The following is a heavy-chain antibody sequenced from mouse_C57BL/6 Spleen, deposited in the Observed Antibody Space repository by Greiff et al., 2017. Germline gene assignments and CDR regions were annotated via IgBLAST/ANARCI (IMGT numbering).Heavy chain of an antibody. D-gene: IGHD2-1*01. V-gene: IGHV1-53*01. CDR3: ARSPIYYGSLDY. J-gene: IGHJ2*01. CDR2: INPSNGGT. Sequence: QVQLQQSGTELVKPGASVKLSCKASGYTFTSYWMHWVKQRPGQGLEWIGNINPSNGGTNYNQKFKSKATLTVDKSSSTAYMQLSSLTSEDSAVDYCARSPIYYGSLDYWGQGTTLTVSS. CDR1: GYTFTSYW.